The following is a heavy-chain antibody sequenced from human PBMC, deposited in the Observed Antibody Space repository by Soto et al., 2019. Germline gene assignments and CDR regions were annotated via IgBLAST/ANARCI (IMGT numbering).Heavy chain of an antibody. D-gene: IGHD3-3*01. CDR1: GGSISSSSYY. Sequence: SETLSLTCTVSGGSISSSSYYWGWIRQPPGKGLEWIGSIYYSGSAYYNPSLKSRVTISVDTSKNQFSLKLSSATAADTAVYYCARLHYDFWSGYSNGFDYWGQGALVTVSS. J-gene: IGHJ4*02. V-gene: IGHV4-39*01. CDR2: IYYSGSA. CDR3: ARLHYDFWSGYSNGFDY.